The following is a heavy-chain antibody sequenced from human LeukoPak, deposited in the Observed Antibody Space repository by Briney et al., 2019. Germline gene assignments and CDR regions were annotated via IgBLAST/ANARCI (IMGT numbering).Heavy chain of an antibody. Sequence: SETLSLTCTVSGGSIGSYYWSWIRQPPGKGLEWIGYIYYSGSTNYNPSLKSRVTISVDTSKNQFSLKLSSVTAADTAVYYCARVIEGVDIWGQGTMVTVSS. CDR3: ARVIEGVDI. J-gene: IGHJ3*02. V-gene: IGHV4-59*01. CDR2: IYYSGST. CDR1: GGSIGSYY.